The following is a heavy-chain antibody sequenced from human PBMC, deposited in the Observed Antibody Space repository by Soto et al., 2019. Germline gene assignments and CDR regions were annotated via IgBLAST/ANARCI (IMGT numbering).Heavy chain of an antibody. D-gene: IGHD7-27*01. CDR2: IYYNGNT. Sequence: QVQLQESGPGLVKPSETLSLTCTDSGGSISNHYWSWIRQPPGKGLEWIGYIYYNGNTNYNPSLQSRVTMSVDTSRNQISLKLTTVTAADTAVYYCTRANWYSEYWGQGTLVTVSS. V-gene: IGHV4-59*11. J-gene: IGHJ4*02. CDR1: GGSISNHY. CDR3: TRANWYSEY.